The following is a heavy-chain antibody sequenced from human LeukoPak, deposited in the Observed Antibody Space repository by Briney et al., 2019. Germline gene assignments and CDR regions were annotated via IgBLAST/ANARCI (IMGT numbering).Heavy chain of an antibody. V-gene: IGHV4-34*01. CDR1: GGSFSGYY. D-gene: IGHD3-10*01. J-gene: IGHJ6*04. CDR3: ARERYYGSGSYYRKPYGMDV. CDR2: INHSGST. Sequence: PSETLSLTCAVYGGSFSGYYWSWIRQPPGKGLEWIGEINHSGSTNYNPSLKSRVTISVDTSKNQFSLKLSSVPAADTAVYYCARERYYGSGSYYRKPYGMDVWGKGTAVTVSS.